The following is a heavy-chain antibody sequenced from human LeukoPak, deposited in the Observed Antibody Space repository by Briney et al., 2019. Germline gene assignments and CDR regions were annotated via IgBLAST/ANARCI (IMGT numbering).Heavy chain of an antibody. Sequence: SCKASGYTFTSYDINWVRQAPGKGLEWVSSISSSSSYIYYADSVKGRFTISRDNAKNSLYLQMNSLRAEDTAVYYCARVGLRNDAFDIWGQGTMVTVSS. D-gene: IGHD4-17*01. V-gene: IGHV3-21*01. CDR2: ISSSSSYI. J-gene: IGHJ3*02. CDR1: GYTFTSYD. CDR3: ARVGLRNDAFDI.